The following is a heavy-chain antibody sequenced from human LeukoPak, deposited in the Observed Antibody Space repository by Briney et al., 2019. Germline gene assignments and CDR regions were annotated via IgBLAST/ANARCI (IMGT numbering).Heavy chain of an antibody. J-gene: IGHJ4*02. V-gene: IGHV1-8*01. CDR2: MNPDSGHT. D-gene: IGHD3-22*01. CDR3: AREGYYDSSGYYSDY. CDR1: GYTFTSHD. Sequence: ASVKVSCKASGYTFTSHDINWVRQATGQGLEWMGWMNPDSGHTVYAQKFQGRVTMTRNTSISTAYMELSSLRSEDTAVYYCAREGYYDSSGYYSDYWGQGTLVTVSS.